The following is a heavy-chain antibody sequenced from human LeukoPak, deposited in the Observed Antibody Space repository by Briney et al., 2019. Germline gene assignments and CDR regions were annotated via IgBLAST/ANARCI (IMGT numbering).Heavy chain of an antibody. D-gene: IGHD3-22*01. CDR2: MSYDGSHQ. CDR3: ARDPDGYSSGVSDY. V-gene: IGHV3-30*04. J-gene: IGHJ4*02. CDR1: GFTFSSYA. Sequence: PGRSLRLSCAASGFTFSSYAMHWVRQAPGKGLEWVAVMSYDGSHQYYADSVKGRFIISRDYSKNTLYLQMNSLRPEDSAVYFCARDPDGYSSGVSDYWGQGAVVSVSS.